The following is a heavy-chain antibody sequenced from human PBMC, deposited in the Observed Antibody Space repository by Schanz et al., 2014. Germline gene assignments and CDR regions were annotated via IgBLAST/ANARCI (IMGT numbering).Heavy chain of an antibody. CDR2: IWYDGSNK. D-gene: IGHD3-10*02. V-gene: IGHV3-33*08. CDR1: GITFSSYG. J-gene: IGHJ4*02. CDR3: AKNQYDDVDLSSFYFDF. Sequence: VHLVESGGGLVQPGGSLRLSCAASGITFSSYGMHWVRQAPGKGLEWVAVIWYDGSNKYYADSVKGRFTISRDNSKNTLYLQMNSLRPEDTAIYYCAKNQYDDVDLSSFYFDFWGQGTLVTVSS.